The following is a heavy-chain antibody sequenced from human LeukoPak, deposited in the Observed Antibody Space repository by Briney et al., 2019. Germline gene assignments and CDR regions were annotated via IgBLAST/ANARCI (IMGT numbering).Heavy chain of an antibody. CDR3: ARDRRYYGSGSNSRFRFFMDV. CDR1: GGSISSYY. J-gene: IGHJ6*03. V-gene: IGHV4-59*01. Sequence: SETLSLTCTVSGGSISSYYWSWIRQPPGKGLEWIGYIYYSGSTNYNPSLKSRVTISVDTSKNQFSLKLSSVTAADTAVYYCARDRRYYGSGSNSRFRFFMDVWGKGTTVTVSS. D-gene: IGHD3-10*01. CDR2: IYYSGST.